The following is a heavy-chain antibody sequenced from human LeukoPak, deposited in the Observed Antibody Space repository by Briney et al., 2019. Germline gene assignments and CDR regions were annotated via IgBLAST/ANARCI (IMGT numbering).Heavy chain of an antibody. J-gene: IGHJ3*02. CDR1: GGSIRSSSYY. D-gene: IGHD5-12*01. CDR3: ARRGGYDVGAFDI. Sequence: PSETLSLTCTVSGGSIRSSSYYWGWIRQPPGKGLEWIGTIYYSGSTYYNPSLKSRVTVSVDTSKNQFSLKLSSVTAADTAMYYCARRGGYDVGAFDIWGQGTMVTVSS. V-gene: IGHV4-39*07. CDR2: IYYSGST.